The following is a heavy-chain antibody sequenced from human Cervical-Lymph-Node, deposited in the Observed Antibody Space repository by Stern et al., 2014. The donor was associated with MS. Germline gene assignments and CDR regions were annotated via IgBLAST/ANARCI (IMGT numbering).Heavy chain of an antibody. D-gene: IGHD1-14*01. Sequence: QVQLQESGPGVVKPSQTLSLTCTVTGGSLTSGGYFWNWVRQYPGQGLEWIGFLSYSGTTSYSASLKGRISISVDTSKNQFSLKLKYVTAADTAIYFCARDDRSRFTDWGQGTLVTVSS. CDR1: GGSLTSGGYF. CDR3: ARDDRSRFTD. J-gene: IGHJ4*02. V-gene: IGHV4-31*03. CDR2: LSYSGTT.